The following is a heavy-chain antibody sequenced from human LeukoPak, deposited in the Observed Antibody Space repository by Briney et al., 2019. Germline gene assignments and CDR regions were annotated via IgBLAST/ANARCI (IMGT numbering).Heavy chain of an antibody. Sequence: GGSLRLSCAASGFTFSSYGMHWVRRAPGKGLGGGAFIRYDGSNKYYADSVKGRFTISRDNSKNTLYLQMNSLRAEDTAVYYCAKDRNFHGDDPNWFDPWGQGTLVTVSS. CDR1: GFTFSSYG. J-gene: IGHJ5*02. CDR3: AKDRNFHGDDPNWFDP. D-gene: IGHD4-17*01. V-gene: IGHV3-30*02. CDR2: IRYDGSNK.